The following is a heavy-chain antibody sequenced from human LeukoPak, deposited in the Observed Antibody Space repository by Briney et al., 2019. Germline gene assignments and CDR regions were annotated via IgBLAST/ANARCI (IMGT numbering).Heavy chain of an antibody. D-gene: IGHD5-12*01. V-gene: IGHV3-11*01. J-gene: IGHJ4*02. CDR1: AFTFSDYY. CDR2: ISSSGCTI. CDR3: SRDGGYSGYDSAGWIHGPDY. Sequence: GRSLRLACAASAFTFSDYYMSWIRQAPGEWLEWVSYISSSGCTIYLDHSGKSPCTTSKDNAKNSLSLHMTSMRAEDTAVYYCSRDGGYSGYDSAGWIHGPDYWGQGTLVTVSS.